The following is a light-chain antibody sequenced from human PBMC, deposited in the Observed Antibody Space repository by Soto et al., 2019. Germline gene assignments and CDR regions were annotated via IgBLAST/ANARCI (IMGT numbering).Light chain of an antibody. CDR3: QTWGTGIQV. Sequence: QLVLTQSPSASASLGASVKLTCTLSSGHSSYAIAWHPQQPEKGPRYLMKLNSDGSHSKGDGIPDRFSGSSSGAERYLTISCLQSEDEADYYCQTWGTGIQVFGGGTQLTVL. V-gene: IGLV4-69*01. J-gene: IGLJ3*02. CDR2: LNSDGSH. CDR1: SGHSSYA.